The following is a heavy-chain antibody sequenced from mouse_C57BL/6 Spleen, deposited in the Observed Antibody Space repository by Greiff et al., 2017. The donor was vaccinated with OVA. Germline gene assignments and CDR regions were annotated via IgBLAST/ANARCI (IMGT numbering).Heavy chain of an antibody. CDR2: IDPSDSYT. CDR1: GYTFTSYW. D-gene: IGHD1-1*01. V-gene: IGHV1-59*01. CDR3: ARPSTTVVAHYYAMDY. Sequence: QVQLQQPGAELVRPGTSVKLSCKASGYTFTSYWMHWVKQRPGQGLEWIGVIDPSDSYTNYNQKFKGKATLTVDTSSSTAYMQLSSLTSEDSAVYYCARPSTTVVAHYYAMDYWGQGTSVTVSS. J-gene: IGHJ4*01.